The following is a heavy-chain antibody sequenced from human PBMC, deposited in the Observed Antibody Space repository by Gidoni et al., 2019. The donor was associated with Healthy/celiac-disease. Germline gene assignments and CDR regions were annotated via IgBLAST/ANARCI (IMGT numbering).Heavy chain of an antibody. V-gene: IGHV3-23*01. Sequence: EVQLLESGGGLVQPGGSLRLSCAASGFTFSSYAMSWVRQAPGKGLEWVSAISGRGGSTYYADSVKGRFTISRDNSKNTLYLQMNSLRAEDTAVYYCAKDSGIVATFPYYGMDVWGQGTTVTVSS. CDR2: ISGRGGST. CDR1: GFTFSSYA. CDR3: AKDSGIVATFPYYGMDV. D-gene: IGHD5-12*01. J-gene: IGHJ6*02.